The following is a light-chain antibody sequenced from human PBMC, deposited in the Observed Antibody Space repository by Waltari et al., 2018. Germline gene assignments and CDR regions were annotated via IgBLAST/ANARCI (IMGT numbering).Light chain of an antibody. CDR3: MQSLQSLWT. Sequence: DIEVTQSPLSLRVTPGEPASISCGSSESLLHRNGNNSLDWYLQKPGQSPQLLIYLGSNRASGVPDRFSGSGSGTDFTLRISRVEAEDVGVYYCMQSLQSLWTFGPGTKVEIK. CDR2: LGS. V-gene: IGKV2-28*01. J-gene: IGKJ1*01. CDR1: ESLLHRNGNNS.